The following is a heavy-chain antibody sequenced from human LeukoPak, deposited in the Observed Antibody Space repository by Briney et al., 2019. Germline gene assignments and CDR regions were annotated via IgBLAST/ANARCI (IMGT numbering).Heavy chain of an antibody. CDR2: ISYSGNT. CDR3: ARGGSYYDSSGYYSPYDY. J-gene: IGHJ4*02. V-gene: IGHV4-59*01. Sequence: KPSETLSLTCTVSGGSISSYYWNWIRQPPGKGLERIWYISYSGNTNYNPSLKSRVTISVDTSKNQFSLKLSSVTAADTAVYYCARGGSYYDSSGYYSPYDYWGQGTLVTVSS. D-gene: IGHD3-22*01. CDR1: GGSISSYY.